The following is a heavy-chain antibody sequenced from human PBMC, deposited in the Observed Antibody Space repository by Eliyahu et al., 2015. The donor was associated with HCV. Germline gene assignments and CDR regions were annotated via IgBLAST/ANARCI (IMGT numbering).Heavy chain of an antibody. CDR1: GFTFSRYA. Sequence: EVQLLESGGALVQPGGSLRLSXAGPGFTFSRYALGWVRQAPGKGLEWVSEIIGTNGNTYYADSVKGRFSISRDNSKNTVYLQMTSLRVDDTAVYCCAKDQKPDSGWTFDHWGQGVLVTVSS. V-gene: IGHV3-23*01. CDR3: AKDQKPDSGWTFDH. CDR2: IIGTNGNT. D-gene: IGHD6-19*01. J-gene: IGHJ4*02.